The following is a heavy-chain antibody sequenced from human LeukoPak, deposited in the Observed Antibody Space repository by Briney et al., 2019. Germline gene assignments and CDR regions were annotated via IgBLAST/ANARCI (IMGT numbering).Heavy chain of an antibody. V-gene: IGHV3-23*01. D-gene: IGHD6-19*01. CDR1: GFTFSSYA. CDR3: AKVIRWQWLPPDY. Sequence: PGGSLRLSCAASGFTFSSYAMSWVRQAPGKGLEWVSAISGRGGSTYYADSVKGRFTISRDNSKNTLYLQMNSLRAEDTAVYYCAKVIRWQWLPPDYWGQGTLVTVSS. J-gene: IGHJ4*02. CDR2: ISGRGGST.